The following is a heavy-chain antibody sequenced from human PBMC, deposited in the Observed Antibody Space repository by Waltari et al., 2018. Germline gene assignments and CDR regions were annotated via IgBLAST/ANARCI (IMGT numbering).Heavy chain of an antibody. CDR1: GFTFSSYA. D-gene: IGHD2-15*01. J-gene: IGHJ4*02. CDR3: ARLVVAATHFDY. Sequence: VQLLESGGGLVQPGGSLRLSCAASGFTFSSYAQRWVRQAPGKGREWVAVISYDGSNKYYADSVKGRFTISRDNSKNTLYLQMNSLRAEDTAVYYCARLVVAATHFDYWGQGTLVTVSS. CDR2: ISYDGSNK. V-gene: IGHV3-30-3*01.